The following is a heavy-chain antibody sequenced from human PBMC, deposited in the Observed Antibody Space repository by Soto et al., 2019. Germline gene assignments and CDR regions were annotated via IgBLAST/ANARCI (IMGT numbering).Heavy chain of an antibody. J-gene: IGHJ6*02. Sequence: PGESLKISCKGSGYSFTSYWISWVRQMPGKGLEWMGRIDPSDSYTNYSPSFQGHVTISADKSISTAYLQWSSLKASDTAMYYCGRAYCGGGTCYYYYGLDFGAQGPTFPVSS. D-gene: IGHD2-21*01. CDR2: IDPSDSYT. V-gene: IGHV5-10-1*01. CDR1: GYSFTSYW. CDR3: GRAYCGGGTCYYYYGLDF.